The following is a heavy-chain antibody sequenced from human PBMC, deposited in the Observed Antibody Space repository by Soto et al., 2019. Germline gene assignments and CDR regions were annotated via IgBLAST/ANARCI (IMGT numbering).Heavy chain of an antibody. CDR1: GFTFSNAW. CDR3: TTDTVCSSTSCYMGAYYYGMDV. Sequence: GGSLRLSCAASGFTFSNAWMSWVRQAPGKGLEWVGRIKSKTDGGTTDYAAPVKGRFTISRDDSKNTLYLQMNSLKTEDTAVYYCTTDTVCSSTSCYMGAYYYGMDVWGQGTTVTV. CDR2: IKSKTDGGTT. V-gene: IGHV3-15*01. J-gene: IGHJ6*02. D-gene: IGHD2-2*02.